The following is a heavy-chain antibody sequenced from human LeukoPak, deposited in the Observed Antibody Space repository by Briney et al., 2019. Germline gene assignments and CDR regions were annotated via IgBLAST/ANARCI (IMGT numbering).Heavy chain of an antibody. Sequence: SETLSLTCAVSGGSISSGGYSWSWIRQPPGKGLEWIGYIYHSGSTYYNPSLKSRVTTSVDRSKNQFSLKLSSVTAADTAVYYCARTSADSDWFDPWGQGTLVTVSS. J-gene: IGHJ5*02. V-gene: IGHV4-30-2*01. CDR2: IYHSGST. D-gene: IGHD1-26*01. CDR3: ARTSADSDWFDP. CDR1: GGSISSGGYS.